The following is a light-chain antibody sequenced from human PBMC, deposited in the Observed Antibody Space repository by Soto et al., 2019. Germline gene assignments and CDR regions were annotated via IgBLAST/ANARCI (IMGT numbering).Light chain of an antibody. V-gene: IGLV2-14*03. CDR2: AVS. J-gene: IGLJ1*01. CDR3: SSFSSSSTQV. CDR1: SSDVGRYNF. Sequence: QSALTQPASVSGSSGRSITISCTGTSSDVGRYNFVSWYQQHPGYAPKLLIYAVSDRPSGVSTRFSGSKSGNTASLAISGLQAEYEAVYYCSSFSSSSTQVFGTGTKVTVL.